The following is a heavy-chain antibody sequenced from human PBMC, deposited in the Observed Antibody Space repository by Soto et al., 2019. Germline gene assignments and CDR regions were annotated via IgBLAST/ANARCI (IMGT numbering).Heavy chain of an antibody. J-gene: IGHJ3*02. V-gene: IGHV3-13*01. Sequence: GGSLRLSCAASGFTFDTYDMHWVRQVTGKGLEWVSAIGTTGDTYYSGSVKGRFTISREDARNSLYLQMKSLRAGDTAIYYCARGFVYGSGSLRPGPSDGFDIWGQGTMVTVSS. CDR2: IGTTGDT. D-gene: IGHD3-10*01. CDR3: ARGFVYGSGSLRPGPSDGFDI. CDR1: GFTFDTYD.